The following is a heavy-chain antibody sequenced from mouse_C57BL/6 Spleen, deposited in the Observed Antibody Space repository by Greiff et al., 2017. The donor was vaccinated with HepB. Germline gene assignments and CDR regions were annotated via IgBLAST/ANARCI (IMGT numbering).Heavy chain of an antibody. Sequence: EVKLEESGPGMVKPSQSLSLTCTVTGYSITSGYDWHWIRHFPGNKLEWMGYISYSGSTNYNPSLKSRISITHDTSKNHFFLKLNSVTTEDTATYYCAREGLGRGFDYWGQGTTLTVSS. D-gene: IGHD4-1*01. J-gene: IGHJ2*01. V-gene: IGHV3-1*01. CDR3: AREGLGRGFDY. CDR2: ISYSGST. CDR1: GYSITSGYD.